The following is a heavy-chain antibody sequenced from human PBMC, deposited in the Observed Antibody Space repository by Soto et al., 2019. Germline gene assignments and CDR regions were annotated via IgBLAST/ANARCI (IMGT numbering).Heavy chain of an antibody. CDR1: GGTFSSYA. V-gene: IGHV1-69*12. D-gene: IGHD6-6*01. Sequence: QVQLVQSGAEVKKPGSSVKVSCKASGGTFSSYAISWVRQAPGQGLEWMGGIIPIFGTANYAQKFQGRVTITADESTSTAYMELSSLRSEDTAVYYCAREGRIAARPGHYGMDVWGQGTTVTVSS. J-gene: IGHJ6*02. CDR2: IIPIFGTA. CDR3: AREGRIAARPGHYGMDV.